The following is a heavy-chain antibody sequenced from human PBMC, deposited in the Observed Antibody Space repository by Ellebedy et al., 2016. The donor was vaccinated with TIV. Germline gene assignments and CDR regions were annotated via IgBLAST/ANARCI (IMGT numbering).Heavy chain of an antibody. CDR3: ARDGDDFNFDY. CDR1: GITFSSRW. Sequence: PGGSLRLSCAASGITFSSRWTHWVRQAHGKGLVWVSRTKGDGTNTIYADSVKGRFTISRDNAKNTMYLQMNSLRAEDTAMYYCARDGDDFNFDYWGQGTLFTVSS. CDR2: TKGDGTNT. D-gene: IGHD5-24*01. V-gene: IGHV3-74*01. J-gene: IGHJ4*02.